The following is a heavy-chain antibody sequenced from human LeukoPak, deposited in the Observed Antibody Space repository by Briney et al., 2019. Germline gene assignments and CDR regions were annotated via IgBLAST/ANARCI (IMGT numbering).Heavy chain of an antibody. J-gene: IGHJ4*02. Sequence: GESLKISCKGSGYSFSSYWIAWVRQMPGKGLEWMGIICLGDSDTRYSPSLQGQVTISADKSISTAYLQWSSLKASDTATYYCARSGGSGWDEGFDYWGQGTLVTVSS. CDR3: ARSGGSGWDEGFDY. CDR1: GYSFSSYW. CDR2: ICLGDSDT. V-gene: IGHV5-51*01. D-gene: IGHD6-19*01.